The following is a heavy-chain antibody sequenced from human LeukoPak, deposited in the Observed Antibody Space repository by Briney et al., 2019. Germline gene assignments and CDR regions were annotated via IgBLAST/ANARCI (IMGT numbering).Heavy chain of an antibody. Sequence: SETLSLTCTVSGGSISSYYWSWIRQPPGKGLECIGYIYYSGITNYNPSLKSRVTISIDTSKNQFSLRLRSVTAADTAVYHCAATTQHILVSPSFDPWGQGTLVTVSS. CDR1: GGSISSYY. D-gene: IGHD2-21*01. V-gene: IGHV4-59*01. CDR2: IYYSGIT. CDR3: AATTQHILVSPSFDP. J-gene: IGHJ5*02.